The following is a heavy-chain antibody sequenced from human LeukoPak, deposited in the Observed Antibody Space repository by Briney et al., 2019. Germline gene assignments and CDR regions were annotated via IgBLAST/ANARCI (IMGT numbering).Heavy chain of an antibody. CDR2: ITSSNYK. CDR1: GFTFSSYE. CDR3: ARLYAS. Sequence: PGGSLRLSCAASGFTFSSYEMNWVRQAPGKGLEWVSSITSSNYKYYADSMKGRVTISRDNAKNSLYLQMNSLRAEDTAMYYCARLYASWGQGTLVTVSS. J-gene: IGHJ5*02. D-gene: IGHD3-16*02. V-gene: IGHV3-21*01.